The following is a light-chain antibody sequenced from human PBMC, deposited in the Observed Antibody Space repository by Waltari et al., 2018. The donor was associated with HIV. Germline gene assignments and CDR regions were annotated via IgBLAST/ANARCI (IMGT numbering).Light chain of an antibody. CDR3: QQSYSTPRT. Sequence: DIQMNQSPSSLSASVVDRVTITCRASQTISSYLNWYQQKPGKAPMLLIYGASTLHSGVPSRFSGSGSGTDFTLTISSLQPEDFATYYCQQSYSTPRTFGQGTKLEIK. V-gene: IGKV1-39*01. CDR2: GAS. CDR1: QTISSY. J-gene: IGKJ2*01.